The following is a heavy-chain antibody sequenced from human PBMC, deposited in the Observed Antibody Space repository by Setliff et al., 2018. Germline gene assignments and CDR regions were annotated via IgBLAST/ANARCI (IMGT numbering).Heavy chain of an antibody. J-gene: IGHJ6*03. CDR3: ATGFHYYDSSATGHYYYYVDV. CDR2: IRNKDNSYTT. D-gene: IGHD3-22*01. V-gene: IGHV3-72*01. CDR1: ESTFSPNS. Sequence: QPGGSLSLSCAASESTFSPNSLNWLRQVPGKGLEWVGRIRNKDNSYTTEYAASVKGRFTISRDDSKNSLYLQMNGLKTEDTAVYYCATGFHYYDSSATGHYYYYVDVWGKGTTVTVSS.